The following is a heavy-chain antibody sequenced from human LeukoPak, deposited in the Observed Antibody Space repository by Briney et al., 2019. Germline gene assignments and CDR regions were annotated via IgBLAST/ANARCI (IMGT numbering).Heavy chain of an antibody. CDR2: IYYSGST. V-gene: IGHV4-39*01. Sequence: SETLSLTCTVSGGSISSSNYYWGWIRQPPGKGLEWIGSIYYSGSTYYNPSLKSRVTISVDTSKNQFSLKLRSVTAADTAVYYCARQGVGSGSYHYFDYWGQGTLVTVSS. CDR3: ARQGVGSGSYHYFDY. D-gene: IGHD1-26*01. CDR1: GGSISSSNYY. J-gene: IGHJ4*02.